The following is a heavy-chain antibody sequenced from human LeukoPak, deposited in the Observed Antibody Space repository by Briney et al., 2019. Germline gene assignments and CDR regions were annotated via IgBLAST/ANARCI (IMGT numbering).Heavy chain of an antibody. V-gene: IGHV3-23*01. D-gene: IGHD3-10*01. CDR3: AIGGWFGQSPSDVFHM. CDR2: VSVSGATT. Sequence: GGSLRLSCAASGFTFSSYAMSWVRQAPGKGLEWISGVSVSGATTNHADSVKGRFTMSRDNSKNILYLQMNSLKAEDTAVYYCAIGGWFGQSPSDVFHMWGQGTMVTVSS. CDR1: GFTFSSYA. J-gene: IGHJ3*02.